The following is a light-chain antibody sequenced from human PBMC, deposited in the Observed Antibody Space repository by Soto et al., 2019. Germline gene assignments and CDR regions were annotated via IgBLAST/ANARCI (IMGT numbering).Light chain of an antibody. J-gene: IGKJ3*01. CDR2: DAS. Sequence: EIVMTQSPATLSVSPGERATLSCRAGQSISNNLAWYQQKPGQAPRLLIYDASNRATGIPARFSGSGSGTDFTLTISSLEPEDFAVYYCQQRSNWPTFGPGTKVDIK. V-gene: IGKV3-11*01. CDR3: QQRSNWPT. CDR1: QSISNN.